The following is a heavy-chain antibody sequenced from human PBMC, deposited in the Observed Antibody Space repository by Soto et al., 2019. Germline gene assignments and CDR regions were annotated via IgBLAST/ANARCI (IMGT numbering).Heavy chain of an antibody. V-gene: IGHV3-30*04. D-gene: IGHD3-22*01. J-gene: IGHJ4*02. CDR1: GLTFSNYA. CDR3: ARDRRNYDSSATHAH. Sequence: GGSLRLSCAVSGLTFSNYAMHWVRQAPGKGLEWVAVISKDGRNEYYADSVKGRFTISRDNSKNTLFLQMNGLRSEDTAVYYCARDRRNYDSSATHAHWGQGTQVTVSS. CDR2: ISKDGRNE.